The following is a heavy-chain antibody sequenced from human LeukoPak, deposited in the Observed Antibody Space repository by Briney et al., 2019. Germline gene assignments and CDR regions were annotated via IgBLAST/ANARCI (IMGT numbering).Heavy chain of an antibody. CDR3: GKTTTGYSSGRYPAWPVDY. D-gene: IGHD6-19*01. V-gene: IGHV3-23*01. CDR1: GFTFSSYA. Sequence: GGSLILSCTASGFTFSSYAMSWVRQAPGKGLEWVSGIFGSGGSAHYADSVKGRFTISRDNSKNTVYLQMNSLRAEDTAVYYCGKTTTGYSSGRYPAWPVDYWGQGTLVTVSS. J-gene: IGHJ4*02. CDR2: IFGSGGSA.